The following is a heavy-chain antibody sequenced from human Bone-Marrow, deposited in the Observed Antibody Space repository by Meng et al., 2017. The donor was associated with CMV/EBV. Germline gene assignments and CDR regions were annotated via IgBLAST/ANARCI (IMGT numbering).Heavy chain of an antibody. J-gene: IGHJ6*02. CDR3: ARGLNRVTRGVYGMDV. V-gene: IGHV3-30*12. CDR2: ISYDGSNK. CDR1: GFTFSSYA. Sequence: GESLKIPCAASGFTFSSYAMHWVRQAPGKGLEWVAVISYDGSNKYYADSVKGRFTISRDNSKNTLYLQMNSLRAEDTAVYYCARGLNRVTRGVYGMDVWGQGTTVTASS. D-gene: IGHD4-11*01.